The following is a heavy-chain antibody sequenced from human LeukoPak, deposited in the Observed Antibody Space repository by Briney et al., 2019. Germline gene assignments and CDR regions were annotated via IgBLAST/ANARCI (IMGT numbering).Heavy chain of an antibody. CDR3: ARGRSTGFPYYFEY. Sequence: ASVKVSCKASGYTFTSYDINWVRQGTGQGLEWMGWMNPNSGNTGYAQKFQGRVTITRNTSISTAHMELSGLRSEDTAVYYCARGRSTGFPYYFEYWGQGTLVTVSS. CDR1: GYTFTSYD. J-gene: IGHJ4*02. CDR2: MNPNSGNT. V-gene: IGHV1-8*03.